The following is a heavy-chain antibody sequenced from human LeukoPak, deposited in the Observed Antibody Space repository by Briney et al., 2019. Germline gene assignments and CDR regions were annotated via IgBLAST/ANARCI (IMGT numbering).Heavy chain of an antibody. CDR1: GYSISSGYY. V-gene: IGHV4-38-2*01. CDR2: IYHSGST. Sequence: PSETLSLTCAVSGYSISSGYYWGWIRQPPGKGLEWIGSIYHSGSTYYNPSLKSRVTISVDTSKNQFSLKLSSVTAADTAVYYCARGARQLDIKYYYYYYYMDVWGKGTTVTVSS. J-gene: IGHJ6*03. CDR3: ARGARQLDIKYYYYYYYMDV. D-gene: IGHD6-6*01.